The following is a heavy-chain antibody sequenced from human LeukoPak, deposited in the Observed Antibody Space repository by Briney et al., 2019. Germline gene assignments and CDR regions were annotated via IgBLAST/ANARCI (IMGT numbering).Heavy chain of an antibody. CDR3: ARDLVDTALVWAPLFDF. V-gene: IGHV3-30*04. Sequence: GGSLRLSCAASGFTFSSYAMHWVRQAPGKGLEWVAVISYDGSNKYYADSVKGRFTISRDNSKNTLYLQMNSLRAEDTAVYYCARDLVDTALVWAPLFDFWAQGTLDSVSS. CDR2: ISYDGSNK. J-gene: IGHJ4*02. CDR1: GFTFSSYA. D-gene: IGHD5-18*01.